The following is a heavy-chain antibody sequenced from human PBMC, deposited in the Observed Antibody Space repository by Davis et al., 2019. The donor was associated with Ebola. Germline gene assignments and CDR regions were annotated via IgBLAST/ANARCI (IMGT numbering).Heavy chain of an antibody. CDR2: IYYSGST. CDR1: GGSISSSSYY. Sequence: SETLSLTCTVSGGSISSSSYYWGWIRQPPGKGLEWIGSIYYSGSTYYNPSLKSRVTISVDTSKNQFSLKLSSVTAADTAVYYCARQGRNYYYYGMDVWGKGTTVTVSS. J-gene: IGHJ6*04. V-gene: IGHV4-39*01. CDR3: ARQGRNYYYYGMDV.